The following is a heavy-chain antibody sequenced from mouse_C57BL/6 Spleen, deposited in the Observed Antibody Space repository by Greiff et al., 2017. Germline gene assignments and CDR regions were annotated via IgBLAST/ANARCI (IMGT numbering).Heavy chain of an antibody. CDR3: AREGAYYYGSSLY. Sequence: EVQLQQSGPELVKPGASVKISCKASGYTFTDYYMNWVKQSHGKSLEWIGDINPNNGGTSYNQKFKGKATLTVDKSSSTAYMELRSLTSEDSAVYYCAREGAYYYGSSLYWGQGTTLTVSS. CDR2: INPNNGGT. J-gene: IGHJ2*01. D-gene: IGHD1-1*01. V-gene: IGHV1-26*01. CDR1: GYTFTDYY.